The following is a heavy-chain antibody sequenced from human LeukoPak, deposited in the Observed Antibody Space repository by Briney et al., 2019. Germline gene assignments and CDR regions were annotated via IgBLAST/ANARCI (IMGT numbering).Heavy chain of an antibody. J-gene: IGHJ4*02. V-gene: IGHV4-4*07. Sequence: ASETLSLTCTVSGGSISSYYWSWIRQPAGKGLEWIGRIYTSGSTNYNPSLKSRVTMSVDTSKNQFSLKLSSVTAADTAVYYCARERSSYYDILTGYSGYYFDYWGQGTLVTVSS. CDR1: GGSISSYY. CDR2: IYTSGST. CDR3: ARERSSYYDILTGYSGYYFDY. D-gene: IGHD3-9*01.